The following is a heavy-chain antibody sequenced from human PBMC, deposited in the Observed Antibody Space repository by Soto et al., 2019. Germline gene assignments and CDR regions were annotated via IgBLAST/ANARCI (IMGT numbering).Heavy chain of an antibody. CDR3: AKIIPDPLSRHGAPDAFDI. V-gene: IGHV3-30*18. J-gene: IGHJ3*02. CDR1: GFTFSSYG. D-gene: IGHD2-21*01. Sequence: QVQLVESGGGVVQPGRSLRLSCAASGFTFSSYGMHWVRQAPGKGLEWVAVISYDGSNKYYADSVKGRFTISRDNSKNTMYLQMNSLRAEDTAVYYCAKIIPDPLSRHGAPDAFDIWGQGTMVTVSS. CDR2: ISYDGSNK.